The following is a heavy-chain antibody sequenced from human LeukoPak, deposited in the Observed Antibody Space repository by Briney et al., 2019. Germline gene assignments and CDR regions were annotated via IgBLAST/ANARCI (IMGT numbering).Heavy chain of an antibody. CDR3: ARDTNFCPGDY. CDR1: GFTFGSYA. CDR2: IKKDGSIK. Sequence: AGGSLRLSCAASGFTFGSYAMTWVRQAPGKGLEWVANIKKDGSIKAYVDSVKGRFTISRDNAKNSVYLQMNSLTTEDTAIYYCARDTNFCPGDYWGQGTLVTVSS. D-gene: IGHD2/OR15-2a*01. J-gene: IGHJ4*02. V-gene: IGHV3-7*01.